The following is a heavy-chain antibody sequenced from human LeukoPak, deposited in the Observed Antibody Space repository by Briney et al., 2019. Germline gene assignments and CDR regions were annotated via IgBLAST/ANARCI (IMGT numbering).Heavy chain of an antibody. J-gene: IGHJ4*02. D-gene: IGHD2-15*01. Sequence: GESLKISCKGSGYSFTSYWIGWVRQMPGKGLEWMGIIYPGDSDTRYSPSFQGQVTISADKSISTAYLQWSSLKASDTAMYYCVKQIHPYYFSGYPDYWGQGTLVTVSS. CDR3: VKQIHPYYFSGYPDY. V-gene: IGHV5-51*01. CDR2: IYPGDSDT. CDR1: GYSFTSYW.